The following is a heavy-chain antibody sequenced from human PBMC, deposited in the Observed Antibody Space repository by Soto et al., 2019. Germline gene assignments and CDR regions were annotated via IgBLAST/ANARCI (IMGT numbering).Heavy chain of an antibody. V-gene: IGHV3-23*01. CDR2: ISGDGLST. Sequence: EVQLLESGGGLVQPGGSLRLSCAGSGSTFTDFTMTWVRQAPGKGLEWVSAISGDGLSTYYAGSVKGRFTISRDNSKTTLYLQMNSLRAEDTAVYYCARRPDAFDIWGRVTMVTVSS. CDR1: GSTFTDFT. CDR3: ARRPDAFDI. J-gene: IGHJ3*02.